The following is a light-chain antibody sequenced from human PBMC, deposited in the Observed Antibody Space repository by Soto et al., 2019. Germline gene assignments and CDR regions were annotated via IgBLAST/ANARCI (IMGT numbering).Light chain of an antibody. CDR3: QQYNSYLIT. V-gene: IGKV1-5*03. CDR1: QSISSW. CDR2: KAS. J-gene: IGKJ5*01. Sequence: DILMTQSPSTLSASVGDRVTITCRASQSISSWLAWYQQKPGKAPKLLIYKASSLESGVPSRFSGSGSGTEFTLTISSLQPDDFATYYCQQYNSYLITFGQGTRLEIK.